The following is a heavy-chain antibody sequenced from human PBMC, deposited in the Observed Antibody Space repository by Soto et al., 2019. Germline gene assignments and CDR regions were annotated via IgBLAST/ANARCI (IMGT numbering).Heavy chain of an antibody. CDR1: GFIFRHYG. J-gene: IGHJ3*01. Sequence: QVQLVESGGGVVQPGRSLRLSCAASGFIFRHYGMHWVRQAPGKGLEWAAVIAYDGTNAYYADSVKGRFTISRDNSNNTLYLQMNSLRADDTAVDYCAKRLTTSGSDGVDVWGLGTVVTVSS. D-gene: IGHD1-1*01. CDR2: IAYDGTNA. CDR3: AKRLTTSGSDGVDV. V-gene: IGHV3-30*18.